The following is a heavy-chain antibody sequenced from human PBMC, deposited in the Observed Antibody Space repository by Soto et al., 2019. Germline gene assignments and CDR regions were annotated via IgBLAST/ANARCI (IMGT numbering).Heavy chain of an antibody. J-gene: IGHJ6*02. Sequence: PGESLKISCKGSGYSFTSYGISWVRQMPGKGLEWMGRIDPSDSYTNHSPSFQGHVTISADKSISTAYLQWSSLKASDTAMYYCYVVAANPIYYYYGMDVWGLGTTVTVSS. D-gene: IGHD2-15*01. V-gene: IGHV5-10-1*01. CDR2: IDPSDSYT. CDR3: YVVAANPIYYYYGMDV. CDR1: GYSFTSYG.